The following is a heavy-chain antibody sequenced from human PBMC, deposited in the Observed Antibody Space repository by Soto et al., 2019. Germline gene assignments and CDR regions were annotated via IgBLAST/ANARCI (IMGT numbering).Heavy chain of an antibody. CDR1: GFSVSSTY. J-gene: IGHJ6*02. D-gene: IGHD2-15*01. CDR3: AKDLGPLRLLNYYFYGLDV. Sequence: EVQLVETGGGVVQRGGSLTLSCNASGFSVSSTYMSWVRQAPGRGLEWVAVIESGGSAHYADSVKGRFTISRDDPKNITYLQMHTLRAEDTAVYYCAKDLGPLRLLNYYFYGLDVWGQGTSVTVS. V-gene: IGHV3-53*02. CDR2: IESGGSA.